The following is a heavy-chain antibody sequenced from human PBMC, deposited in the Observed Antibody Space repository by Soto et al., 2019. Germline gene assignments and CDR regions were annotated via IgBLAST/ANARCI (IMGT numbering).Heavy chain of an antibody. Sequence: QVQLVQSGAEVKKPGSSVKVSCKASGGTFSSYAISWVRQAPGQGLEWMGWISAYNGNTNYAQKLQGRVTMTTDTSTSTAYMELRSLRSDDTAVYYCAREVGGDSSGYYADYWGQGTLVTVSS. J-gene: IGHJ4*02. CDR3: AREVGGDSSGYYADY. CDR1: GGTFSSYA. D-gene: IGHD3-22*01. CDR2: ISAYNGNT. V-gene: IGHV1-18*01.